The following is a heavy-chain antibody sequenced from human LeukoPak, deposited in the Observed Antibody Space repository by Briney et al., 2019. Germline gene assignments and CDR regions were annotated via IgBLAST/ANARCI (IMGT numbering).Heavy chain of an antibody. Sequence: PGQSLRLSCTTSGFAFDDFAMSGVRQPAGKGLEWVGFIIRRAYGGAAEYAASVKGRFIISRDDSKGIAYLQMNSLKPEDTAVYYCSRNGLVDFDYWGQGSRVIVSP. CDR1: GFAFDDFA. CDR3: SRNGLVDFDY. J-gene: IGHJ4*02. CDR2: IIRRAYGGAA. V-gene: IGHV3-49*04.